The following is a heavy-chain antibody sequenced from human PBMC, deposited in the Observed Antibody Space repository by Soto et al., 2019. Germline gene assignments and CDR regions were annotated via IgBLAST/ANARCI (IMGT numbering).Heavy chain of an antibody. Sequence: ASVKVSCKASGYTFTGYYMHWVRQAPGQGLEWMGRINPNSGSTNYAQKFQGWVTMTRDTSTSTAYMELSSLRSEDTVVYYCARDYRDEIANYMDVWGKGTTVTVSS. V-gene: IGHV1-2*04. CDR1: GYTFTGYY. CDR2: INPNSGST. CDR3: ARDYRDEIANYMDV. D-gene: IGHD6-13*01. J-gene: IGHJ6*03.